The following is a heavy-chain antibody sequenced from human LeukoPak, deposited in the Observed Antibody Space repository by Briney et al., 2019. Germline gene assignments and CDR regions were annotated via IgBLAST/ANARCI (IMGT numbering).Heavy chain of an antibody. CDR2: IRYDGSGK. CDR3: AKGSKAVVFTRHHYMDV. V-gene: IGHV3-30*02. J-gene: IGHJ6*03. Sequence: GGSLTLSCAASGFTFSSYGMHWVRQAPGKGREGVAFIRYDGSGKYYADSVKGRFTISRDNSKSTLYLQMNSLRAEDTAVYYCAKGSKAVVFTRHHYMDVWGKRTTVSVS. D-gene: IGHD3-22*01. CDR1: GFTFSSYG.